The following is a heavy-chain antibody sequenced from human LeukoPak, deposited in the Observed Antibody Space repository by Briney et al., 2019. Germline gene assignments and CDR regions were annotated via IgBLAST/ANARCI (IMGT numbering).Heavy chain of an antibody. V-gene: IGHV3-48*01. D-gene: IGHD4-17*01. CDR2: ITADSGTT. J-gene: IGHJ3*02. CDR1: GFTFSTKS. CDR3: ARFETSGTTNAFDI. Sequence: GGSLRLSCAVSGFTFSTKSMNWVRQAPGKGLEWVSYITADSGTTYYADSVKGRFTISRDNAKNSLYLQMNSLRAEDTAVYYCARFETSGTTNAFDIWGQGTMATVSS.